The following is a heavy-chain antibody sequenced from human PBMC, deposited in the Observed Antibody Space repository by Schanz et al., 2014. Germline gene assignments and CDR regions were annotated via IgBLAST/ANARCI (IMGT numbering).Heavy chain of an antibody. CDR1: GFTFSSYS. Sequence: EVQLVESGGGLVQPGGSLRLSCTASGFTFSSYSMNWVRQAPGRGLEWVSSISTSGTYMYIADSLKGRLTISRDDAKKSMYLQMNNLRAEDTAVYYCVRERTNYGGNSYFFDHWGQGTLVTVSS. CDR3: VRERTNYGGNSYFFDH. J-gene: IGHJ4*02. D-gene: IGHD2-21*02. CDR2: ISTSGTYM. V-gene: IGHV3-21*01.